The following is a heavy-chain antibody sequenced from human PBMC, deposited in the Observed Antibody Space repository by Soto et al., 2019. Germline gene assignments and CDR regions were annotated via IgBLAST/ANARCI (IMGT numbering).Heavy chain of an antibody. CDR3: ASLSSSDSYYYSMDV. V-gene: IGHV1-69*12. D-gene: IGHD6-25*01. Sequence: QVQLVQSGAEVKKPGSSVKVSCKASGGTFSSYAISWVRQAPGEGLEWMGGIIPIFGTANYAEKFQGRVTITADESTSTAYIELSSLRSEDTAVYYCASLSSSDSYYYSMDVWGQGTTVTVS. CDR2: IIPIFGTA. CDR1: GGTFSSYA. J-gene: IGHJ6*02.